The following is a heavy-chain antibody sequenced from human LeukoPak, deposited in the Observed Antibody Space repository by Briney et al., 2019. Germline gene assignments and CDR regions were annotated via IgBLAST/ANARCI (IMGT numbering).Heavy chain of an antibody. CDR3: ARHPCSYYYDSSGYYCGDYYFDY. Sequence: SETLSLTCAVSGGSISSGGYSWSWIRQPPGKGLEWIGYIYYSGSTNYNPSLKSRVTISVDTSKNQFSLKLSSVTAADTAVYYCARHPCSYYYDSSGYYCGDYYFDYWGQGTLVTVSS. J-gene: IGHJ4*02. V-gene: IGHV4-61*08. CDR1: GGSISSGGYS. D-gene: IGHD3-22*01. CDR2: IYYSGST.